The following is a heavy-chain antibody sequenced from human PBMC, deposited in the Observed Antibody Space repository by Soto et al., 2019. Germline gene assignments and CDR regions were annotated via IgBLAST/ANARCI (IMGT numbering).Heavy chain of an antibody. CDR3: ARSVAGSGVDL. V-gene: IGHV6-1*01. D-gene: IGHD1-26*01. CDR2: TYYRFNWRH. Sequence: PSQAPSLTCAIPGDTLSSNTAAWNCTKSSPSRCLEWLGRTYYRFNWRHDYPVSVKTRFTVTPQTSNNHLSRKLNAVTPDDTTVYYCARSVAGSGVDLWGQGTLVTVSS. CDR1: GDTLSSNTAA. J-gene: IGHJ5*02.